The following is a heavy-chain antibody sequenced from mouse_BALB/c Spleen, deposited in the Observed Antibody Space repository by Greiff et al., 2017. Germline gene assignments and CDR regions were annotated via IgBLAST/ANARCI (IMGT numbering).Heavy chain of an antibody. V-gene: IGHV1S137*01. Sequence: VQRVESGAELVRPGVSVKISCKGSGYTFTDYAMHWVKQSHAKSLEWIGVISTYYGDASYNQKFKGKATMTVDKSSSTAYMELARLTSEDSAIYYCARSTTVDAMDYWGQGTSVTVSS. CDR3: ARSTTVDAMDY. CDR1: GYTFTDYA. CDR2: ISTYYGDA. D-gene: IGHD1-1*01. J-gene: IGHJ4*01.